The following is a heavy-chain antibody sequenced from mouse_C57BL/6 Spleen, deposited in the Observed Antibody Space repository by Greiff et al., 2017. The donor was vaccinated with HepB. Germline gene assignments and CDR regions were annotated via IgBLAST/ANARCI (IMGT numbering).Heavy chain of an antibody. CDR3: AGDTAPFFDY. V-gene: IGHV5-6*01. D-gene: IGHD1-2*01. Sequence: EVMLVESGGDLVKPGGSLKLSCAASGFTFSSYGMSWVRQTPDKRLEWVATISSGGSYNYYPDSVKGRFTISRDNAKSTLYLQMSSLKSEDTAMYYCAGDTAPFFDYWGQGTTLTVSS. CDR1: GFTFSSYG. CDR2: ISSGGSYN. J-gene: IGHJ2*01.